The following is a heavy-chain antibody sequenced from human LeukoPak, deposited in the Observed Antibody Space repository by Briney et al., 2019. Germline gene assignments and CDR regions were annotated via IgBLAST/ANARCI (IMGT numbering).Heavy chain of an antibody. CDR3: ARGLGDFDYGDYGWFDP. D-gene: IGHD4-17*01. Sequence: SETLSLTCTVSGGSISGYYWSWIRQSPGRGLEWIGYIYYSGSKSTNYNPSLQSRITMSVDTSKNQLSLKLSSVTAADTAVYYCARGLGDFDYGDYGWFDPWGQGTLVTVSS. V-gene: IGHV4-59*01. CDR2: IYYSGSKST. CDR1: GGSISGYY. J-gene: IGHJ5*02.